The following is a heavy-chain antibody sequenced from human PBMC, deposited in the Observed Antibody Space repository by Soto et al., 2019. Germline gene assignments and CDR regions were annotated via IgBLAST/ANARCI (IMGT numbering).Heavy chain of an antibody. Sequence: QVQLVDYGGGVVQPERSLRLSCRASGFIFSDYAIHWVRQAPGRGLEWVAVLIDDGYFQYYADSVKGRFTISSDKSNNTVYLHMGSLRVDDTAVYYCAREWGRSYYYGMDVWGQGTTVIVSS. CDR1: GFIFSDYA. CDR2: LIDDGYFQ. CDR3: AREWGRSYYYGMDV. V-gene: IGHV3-30-3*01. D-gene: IGHD3-10*01. J-gene: IGHJ6*02.